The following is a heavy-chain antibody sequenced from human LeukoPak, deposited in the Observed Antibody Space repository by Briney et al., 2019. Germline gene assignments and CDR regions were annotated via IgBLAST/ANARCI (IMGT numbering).Heavy chain of an antibody. Sequence: SETLSLTCTVSGGSISTYYWGWIRQAPGKGLEWIGSIYYSGNTYYNSSLKSRVTISLDTSKNQFSLKLSSVTAADTAVYYCAAEDIVVVPAARGWFDPWGQGTLVTVSS. CDR1: GGSISTYY. J-gene: IGHJ5*02. CDR3: AAEDIVVVPAARGWFDP. V-gene: IGHV4-39*07. D-gene: IGHD2-2*01. CDR2: IYYSGNT.